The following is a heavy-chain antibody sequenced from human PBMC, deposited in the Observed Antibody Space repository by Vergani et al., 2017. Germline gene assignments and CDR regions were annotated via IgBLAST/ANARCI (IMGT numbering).Heavy chain of an antibody. CDR3: AKDLVTSSGGGWFDP. V-gene: IGHV3-9*02. D-gene: IGHD6-6*01. Sequence: EVQLEESGGGLVLPGRSLRLSCVASGFTSAGYAMHWVRQAPGKGLEWVSGISWHSNSIGYADSVMGRFTISRDNAKNSLYLQMNSLIAEDTALYYCAKDLVTSSGGGWFDPWGQGTLVTVSS. CDR1: GFTSAGYA. J-gene: IGHJ5*02. CDR2: ISWHSNSI.